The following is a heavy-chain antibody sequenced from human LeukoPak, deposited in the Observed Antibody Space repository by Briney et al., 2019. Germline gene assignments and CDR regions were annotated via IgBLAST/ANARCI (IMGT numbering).Heavy chain of an antibody. D-gene: IGHD6-6*01. CDR1: EFTFTSYE. CDR3: ARGPSIAARYDAFDI. CDR2: ISSSGNNI. Sequence: GGSLRLSCAASEFTFTSYELNWVRHAPGKGLEWVSYISSSGNNISYADSVKGRFTISRDNAKNSLYMQVISLRAEDTAVYYCARGPSIAARYDAFDIWGQGTMVTVSS. J-gene: IGHJ3*02. V-gene: IGHV3-48*03.